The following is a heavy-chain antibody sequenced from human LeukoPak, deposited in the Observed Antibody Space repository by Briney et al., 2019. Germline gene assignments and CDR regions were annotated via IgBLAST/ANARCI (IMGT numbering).Heavy chain of an antibody. J-gene: IGHJ5*02. CDR2: IFHTVSD. D-gene: IGHD2-2*01. CDR3: ARDPRWLTPDCTSTSCYENYFDP. V-gene: IGHV4-38-2*02. Sequence: SETLSLTCAVSGYSISSGYQWAWVRQPPGKTLEWIGSIFHTVSDHYNPSLKSRVTMSIDTSTNHFSLRLSSVTAADTALYYCARDPRWLTPDCTSTSCYENYFDPWGQGILVTVSS. CDR1: GYSISSGYQ.